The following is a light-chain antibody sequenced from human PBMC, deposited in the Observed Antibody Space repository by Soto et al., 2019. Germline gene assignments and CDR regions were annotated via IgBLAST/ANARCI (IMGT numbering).Light chain of an antibody. CDR3: QQHTNAPRMYT. CDR2: GAS. J-gene: IGKJ2*01. V-gene: IGKV3-20*01. Sequence: IVLTQSPGTLSLSPGERATLSCRASQSVSSSYLVWYQQKRGQAPRLLISGASSRATGIPDRFSGSGSGRDFTLTISRLEPEDFAVYYCQQHTNAPRMYTLGQVTRLEIK. CDR1: QSVSSSY.